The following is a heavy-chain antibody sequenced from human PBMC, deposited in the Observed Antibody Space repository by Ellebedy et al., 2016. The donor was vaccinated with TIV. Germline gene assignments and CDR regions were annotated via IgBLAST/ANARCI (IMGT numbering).Heavy chain of an antibody. Sequence: GESLKISCAASGFTFSSYWMHWVRQAPGKGLVWVSRINSDGRSTSYADSVKGRFTISRDNAKNTLYLQMNSLRAEDTAVYYCARDYGDYTYSDAFDIWGQGTMVTVSS. J-gene: IGHJ3*02. V-gene: IGHV3-74*01. D-gene: IGHD4-17*01. CDR3: ARDYGDYTYSDAFDI. CDR1: GFTFSSYW. CDR2: INSDGRST.